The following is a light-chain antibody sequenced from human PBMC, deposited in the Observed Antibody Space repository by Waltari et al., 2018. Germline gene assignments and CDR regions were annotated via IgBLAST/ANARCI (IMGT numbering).Light chain of an antibody. CDR2: RAS. CDR3: QQHGTLPAT. J-gene: IGKJ1*01. Sequence: EIVLTQSPGTASLSPGDRVTLSCRASQSVGSSSLAWYQQKPGQAPRLVIYRASRRATGIPDRFSGSGSGTDFSLTISRMEPEDFAVYYCQQHGTLPATFGQVTKVEIK. V-gene: IGKV3-20*01. CDR1: QSVGSSS.